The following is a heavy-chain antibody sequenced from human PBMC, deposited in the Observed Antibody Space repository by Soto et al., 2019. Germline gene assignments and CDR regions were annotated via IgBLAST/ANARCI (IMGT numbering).Heavy chain of an antibody. J-gene: IGHJ4*02. V-gene: IGHV1-3*01. CDR3: ARDPQNGNTRYYFDY. CDR1: GYTFTSYA. D-gene: IGHD1-1*01. CDR2: IIAGNGNT. Sequence: ASVKVSCKASGYTFTSYAMHWVRQAPGQRLEWMGWIIAGNGNTKYSQKFQGRVSIARDTSASIVYMELSSLRSEDTAVYYCARDPQNGNTRYYFDYWGQRTLVPVSA.